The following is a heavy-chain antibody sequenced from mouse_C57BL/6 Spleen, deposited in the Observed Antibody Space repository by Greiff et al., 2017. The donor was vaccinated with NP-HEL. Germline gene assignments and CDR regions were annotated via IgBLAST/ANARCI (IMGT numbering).Heavy chain of an antibody. CDR1: GYAFSSYW. Sequence: VKLMESGAELVKPGASVKISCKASGYAFSSYWMNWVKQRPGKGLEWIGQIYPGDGDTNYNGKFKGKATLTADKSSSTAYMQLSSLTSEDSAVYFCARGGELTGKNYWGQGTTLTVSS. D-gene: IGHD4-1*01. CDR2: IYPGDGDT. CDR3: ARGGELTGKNY. J-gene: IGHJ2*01. V-gene: IGHV1-80*01.